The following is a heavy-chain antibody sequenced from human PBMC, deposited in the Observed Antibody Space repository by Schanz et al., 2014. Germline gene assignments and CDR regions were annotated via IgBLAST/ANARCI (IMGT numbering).Heavy chain of an antibody. Sequence: EVQLVESGGGLVQPGGSLTLSCAASGFTFSSYLMSWVRQAPGKGLEWVSGIGGSGGSTDYADSVKGRFTISRDNSKTTVPLKLNSLRPEDTAVYFYAKDRWRATVMVDAFDIWGQGTKVTVSS. V-gene: IGHV3-23*04. D-gene: IGHD4-4*01. CDR1: GFTFSSYL. CDR3: AKDRWRATVMVDAFDI. J-gene: IGHJ3*02. CDR2: IGGSGGST.